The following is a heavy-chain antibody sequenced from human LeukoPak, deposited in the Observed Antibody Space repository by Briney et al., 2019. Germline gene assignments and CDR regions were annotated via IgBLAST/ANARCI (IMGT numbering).Heavy chain of an antibody. CDR2: INHSGST. J-gene: IGHJ6*02. CDR3: ASGRYYYGMDV. Sequence: SETLSLTCAVYGGSFSGYYWSWIRPPPGKGLEWIGEINHSGSTNYNPSLKSRVTISVDTSKNQFSLKLSSVTAADTAVYYCASGRYYYGMDVWGQGTTVTVSS. V-gene: IGHV4-34*01. CDR1: GGSFSGYY.